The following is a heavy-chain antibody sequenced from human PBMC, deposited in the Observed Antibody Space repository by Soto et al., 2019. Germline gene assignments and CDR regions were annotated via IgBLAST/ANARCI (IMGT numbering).Heavy chain of an antibody. D-gene: IGHD3-22*01. Sequence: SVKVSCKASGGTFGSDAITWVRQAPGQGLEWVGRIIPIFGTTNYAQNLQGRVTISADKSTLTSHMELHSLTSDDTALYYCARDRTDSGYYTNWLDPWGQGTQVTVSS. CDR3: ARDRTDSGYYTNWLDP. CDR1: GGTFGSDA. V-gene: IGHV1-69*06. J-gene: IGHJ5*02. CDR2: IIPIFGTT.